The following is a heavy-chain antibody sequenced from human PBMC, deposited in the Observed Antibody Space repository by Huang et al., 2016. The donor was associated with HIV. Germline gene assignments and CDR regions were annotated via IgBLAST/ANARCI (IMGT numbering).Heavy chain of an antibody. V-gene: IGHV3-30-3*01. J-gene: IGHJ4*02. CDR3: ARGFLNDLGELFSFY. Sequence: QVQLVESGGGVVQPGRSLRLSCVASGLIFSSYAMHWVRQAPGEGLEWVALLSYDGSKKYYADSVKGRFTISRDNSKNTLSLQMNSLRGEDTAMYYCARGFLNDLGELFSFYWGQGTLVTVSS. CDR1: GLIFSSYA. D-gene: IGHD3-10*01. CDR2: LSYDGSKK.